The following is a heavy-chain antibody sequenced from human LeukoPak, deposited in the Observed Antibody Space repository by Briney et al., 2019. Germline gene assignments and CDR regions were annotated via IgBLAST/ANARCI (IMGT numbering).Heavy chain of an antibody. Sequence: GGSLRLSCAASGFTFSSYAMSWVRQAPGKGLEWVSAISGSGGSTYYADSVKGRFTISRDNSKNTLYLQMNSLRAEDTAVYSCAKDVGYCSGGSCYSNYYYYGMDVWGQGTTVTVSS. V-gene: IGHV3-23*01. J-gene: IGHJ6*02. D-gene: IGHD2-15*01. CDR1: GFTFSSYA. CDR3: AKDVGYCSGGSCYSNYYYYGMDV. CDR2: ISGSGGST.